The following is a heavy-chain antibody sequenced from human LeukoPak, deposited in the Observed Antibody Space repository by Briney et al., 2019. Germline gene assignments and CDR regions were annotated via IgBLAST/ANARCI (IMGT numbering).Heavy chain of an antibody. CDR1: GFTVSSNY. CDR2: IYSGGST. V-gene: IGHV3-53*01. CDR3: AKDGYGSGSYYPPYYYMDV. D-gene: IGHD3-10*01. Sequence: GGSLRLSCAASGFTVSSNYMSWVRQAPGKGLEWVSVIYSGGSTYYADSVKGRFTISRDNSKNTLYLQMNSLRAEDTAVYYCAKDGYGSGSYYPPYYYMDVWGKGTTVTVSS. J-gene: IGHJ6*03.